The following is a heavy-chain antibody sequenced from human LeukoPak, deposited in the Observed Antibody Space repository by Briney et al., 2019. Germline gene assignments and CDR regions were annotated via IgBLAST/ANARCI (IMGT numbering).Heavy chain of an antibody. V-gene: IGHV3-30-3*01. D-gene: IGHD2-2*01. CDR3: ARDPTDIVVVPAAHFDY. J-gene: IGHJ4*02. CDR1: GFTFSSYA. CDR2: ISYDGSNK. Sequence: EGSLRLSCAASGFTFSSYAMHWVRQAPGKGLEWVAVISYDGSNKYYADSVKGRFTISRDNSKNTLYLQMNSLRAEDTAVYYCARDPTDIVVVPAAHFDYWGQGTLVTVSS.